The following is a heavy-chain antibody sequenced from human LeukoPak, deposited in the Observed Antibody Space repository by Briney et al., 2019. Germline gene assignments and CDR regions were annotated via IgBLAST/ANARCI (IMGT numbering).Heavy chain of an antibody. CDR2: ISPGGGTT. CDR3: AKSRSGSANWAPPMFDN. D-gene: IGHD3-10*01. V-gene: IGHV3-23*01. J-gene: IGHJ5*02. Sequence: PGGSLRLSGVVSGFSFASEAMSWVRQSPGRGLEWGSSISPGGGTTYYADSVKGRFTISRDNSKNTLYVQMNSLRAEDTAIYYCAKSRSGSANWAPPMFDNWGQGTLVTVSS. CDR1: GFSFASEA.